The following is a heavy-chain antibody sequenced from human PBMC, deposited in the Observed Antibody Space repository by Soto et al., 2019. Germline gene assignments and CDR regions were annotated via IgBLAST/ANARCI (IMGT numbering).Heavy chain of an antibody. J-gene: IGHJ6*02. CDR3: ASQSLFWTGSYREYYYYGMDV. V-gene: IGHV4-31*03. CDR2: IYYSGST. D-gene: IGHD3-3*01. CDR1: GGTTSSDGYY. Sequence: SETLSLTCTVSGGTTSSDGYYWSWIRLHPGKGLEWIGYIYYSGSTYYNPSLKSRATISVDRSKNQFSLKLSSVTAADTAVYYGASQSLFWTGSYREYYYYGMDVWGQGTTVTVSS.